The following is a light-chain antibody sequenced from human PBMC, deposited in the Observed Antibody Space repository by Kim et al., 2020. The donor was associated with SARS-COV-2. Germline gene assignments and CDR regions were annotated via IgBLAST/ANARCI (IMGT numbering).Light chain of an antibody. CDR1: SSVIGAYNH. CDR3: SSYAGSSTIV. V-gene: IGLV2-14*03. CDR2: DVS. J-gene: IGLJ1*01. Sequence: GESITITCTGASSVIGAYNHVSWYQQHPGNAPKLMIYDVSNRPSGVSNRFSGSKSGNTASLTISGLQTEDEADYHCSSYAGSSTIVFGSGTKVTVL.